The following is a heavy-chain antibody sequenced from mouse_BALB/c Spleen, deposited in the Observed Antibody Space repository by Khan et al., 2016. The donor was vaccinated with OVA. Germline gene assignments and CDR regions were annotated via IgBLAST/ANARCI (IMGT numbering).Heavy chain of an antibody. J-gene: IGHJ4*01. Sequence: QVQLKQSGPGLVAPSQSLSITCSISGFSLTSYGVNWVRQPPGKGLEWLGVIWGDGSTNYHSTLKSRLIITKDNSKRQVFLTLNSLQTDDTATNYCAELTRGNYSLDYWGQGTSVTVSS. CDR2: IWGDGST. CDR3: AELTRGNYSLDY. D-gene: IGHD1-1*02. V-gene: IGHV2-3*01. CDR1: GFSLTSYG.